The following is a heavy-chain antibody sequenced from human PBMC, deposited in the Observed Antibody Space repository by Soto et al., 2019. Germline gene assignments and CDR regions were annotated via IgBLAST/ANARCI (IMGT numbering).Heavy chain of an antibody. J-gene: IGHJ6*02. V-gene: IGHV1-69*01. CDR2: IIPIPGTA. Sequence: QVQLVQSGAEVKKPGSSVKVSCKASGGTFSSYAISWVRQAPGQGLEWMGGIIPIPGTANYAQKFQGRVTITADESTSTAYMALSSLRSADTAVYYCARSQGSSTSLEIYYYYYYGMDVWGQGTTVTVSS. CDR3: ARSQGSSTSLEIYYYYYYGMDV. D-gene: IGHD2-2*01. CDR1: GGTFSSYA.